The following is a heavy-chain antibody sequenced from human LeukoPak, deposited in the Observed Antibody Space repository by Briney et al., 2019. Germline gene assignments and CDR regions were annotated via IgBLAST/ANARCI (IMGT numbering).Heavy chain of an antibody. CDR1: GESFSGYY. CDR3: ARGHNWNLDY. J-gene: IGHJ4*02. CDR2: INHGGST. D-gene: IGHD1-20*01. Sequence: PSGTLSLTCAVYGESFSGYYWTWIRQPPGKGLEWIGEINHGGSTKYTPSLTGRVTISVDTSKNQFSLKLTSVTAADTAVYYCARGHNWNLDYWGQGTLVTISS. V-gene: IGHV4-34*01.